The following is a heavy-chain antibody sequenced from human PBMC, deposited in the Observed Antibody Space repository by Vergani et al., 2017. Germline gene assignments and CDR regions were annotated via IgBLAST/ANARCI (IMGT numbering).Heavy chain of an antibody. V-gene: IGHV3-33*01. J-gene: IGHJ4*02. D-gene: IGHD2-2*01. CDR2: IWYDGSNK. CDR1: GFTFSSYG. CDR3: SGGWGLYCSSTSCFNEIDY. Sequence: QVQLVESGGGVVQPGRSLRLSCAASGFTFSSYGMHWVRQAPGKGLEWVAVIWYDGSNKYYADSVKGRFTISRENSKNTLYLQMNSLRAEDTAMYYCSGGWGLYCSSTSCFNEIDYWGQGTLVTVSS.